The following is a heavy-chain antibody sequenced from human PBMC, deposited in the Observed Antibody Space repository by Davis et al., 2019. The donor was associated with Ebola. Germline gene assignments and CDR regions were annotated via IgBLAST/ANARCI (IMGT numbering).Heavy chain of an antibody. J-gene: IGHJ3*02. CDR1: GFTFNKYG. Sequence: PGGSLRLSCAASGFTFNKYGMHWVRQAPGKGLEWVTFIQTDGSSEYYSDPVKGRFTISRDNSKNTLYLQMNSLRAEDTAVYYCAKDTSNIWFDMWGQGTMVTVSS. CDR2: IQTDGSSE. CDR3: AKDTSNIWFDM. V-gene: IGHV3-30*02. D-gene: IGHD2-2*01.